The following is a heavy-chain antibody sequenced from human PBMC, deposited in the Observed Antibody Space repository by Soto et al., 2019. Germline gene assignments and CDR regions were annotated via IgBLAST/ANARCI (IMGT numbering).Heavy chain of an antibody. D-gene: IGHD2-15*01. CDR3: EREKYRSGGSCYSDY. Sequence: QVQLVESGGGLAKPGGSLRLSCAVSAFTFSDYFMTWIRQAPGKGLEWVSHISNSGSTTYYADSVKGRFTISRDNAKDSLSLQMNSLRAEDTAVYYYEREKYRSGGSCYSDYWGQGTLVTVSS. V-gene: IGHV3-11*01. CDR2: ISNSGSTT. J-gene: IGHJ4*02. CDR1: AFTFSDYF.